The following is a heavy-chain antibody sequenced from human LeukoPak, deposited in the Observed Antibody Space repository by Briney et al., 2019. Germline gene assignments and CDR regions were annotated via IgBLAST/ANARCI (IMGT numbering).Heavy chain of an antibody. V-gene: IGHV4-34*01. J-gene: IGHJ4*02. CDR3: ARGHDSSGYYYSETFDY. CDR1: GGSFSGYY. CDR2: INHSGST. Sequence: SETLSLTCAVYGGSFSGYYWSWIRQPPGKGLEWIGEINHSGSTNYNPSLKSRVTISVDTSKNQFSLKLSSVTAVDTAVYYCARGHDSSGYYYSETFDYWGQGTLVTVSS. D-gene: IGHD3-22*01.